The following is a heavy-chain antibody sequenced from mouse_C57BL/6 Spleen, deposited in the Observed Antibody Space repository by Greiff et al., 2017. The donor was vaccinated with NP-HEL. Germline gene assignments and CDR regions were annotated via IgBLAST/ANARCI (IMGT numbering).Heavy chain of an antibody. V-gene: IGHV1-59*01. CDR2: IDPSDSYT. D-gene: IGHD2-3*01. Sequence: QVQLQQPGAELVRPGTSVKLSCKAPGYTFTSYWMHWVKQRPGQGLEWIGVIDPSDSYTNYNQKFKGKATLTVDTSSSTAYMQLSSLTSEDSAVYYCARKERDGYYWGQGTTLTVSS. CDR1: GYTFTSYW. CDR3: ARKERDGYY. J-gene: IGHJ2*01.